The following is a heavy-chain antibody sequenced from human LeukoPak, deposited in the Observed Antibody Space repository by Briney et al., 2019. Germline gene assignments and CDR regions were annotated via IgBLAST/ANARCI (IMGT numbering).Heavy chain of an antibody. V-gene: IGHV4-59*11. CDR1: GGSIISHH. Sequence: SETLSLTCTVSGGSIISHHWSWIRQPPGKGLEWIGYIYYSGSTNYNPSLKSRVTISVDMSKNQFSLNLSTVTAADTAVYYCARATVVTPFDYWGQGTLVTVSS. J-gene: IGHJ4*02. D-gene: IGHD4-23*01. CDR3: ARATVVTPFDY. CDR2: IYYSGST.